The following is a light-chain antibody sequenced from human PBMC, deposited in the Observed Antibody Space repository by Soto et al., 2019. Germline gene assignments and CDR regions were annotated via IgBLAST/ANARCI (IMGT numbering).Light chain of an antibody. CDR2: WAS. CDR3: QQYYSSPWT. CDR1: QNVLYSSNNKNY. Sequence: DIVMTQSPDSLAVSLGERATINCKSSQNVLYSSNNKNYLAWYQQKPGQPPKLLIYWASIRESGVPDRFSGSGSGTDFTLTISSLQAGDVAVYYCQQYYSSPWTFGQGTKVEIK. V-gene: IGKV4-1*01. J-gene: IGKJ1*01.